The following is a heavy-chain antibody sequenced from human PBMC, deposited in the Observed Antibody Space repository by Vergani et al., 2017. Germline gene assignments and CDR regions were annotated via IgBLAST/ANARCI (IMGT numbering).Heavy chain of an antibody. J-gene: IGHJ5*02. Sequence: EVQLVESGGGLVKPGGSLRLSCAASGFTFNNNTMTWVRQAPGKGLEWVSSISSSSAYLHYADSVKGRFTISRDNAKKSLFLQMNKLRGDDTAVYYCASRVSANGGLDAWGQGTLGTVSS. CDR1: GFTFNNNT. V-gene: IGHV3-21*01. D-gene: IGHD2-15*01. CDR2: ISSSSAYL. CDR3: ASRVSANGGLDA.